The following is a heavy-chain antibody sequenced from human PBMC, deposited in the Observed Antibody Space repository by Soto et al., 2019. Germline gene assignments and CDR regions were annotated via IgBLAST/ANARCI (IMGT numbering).Heavy chain of an antibody. CDR3: AKDWMGLGYFFEY. Sequence: EVQLLESGGDLVHPGGSLRLSCVASGFSFGNYAMNWVRQDPGKGLQWVASISNSGGITYYADSVKGRFTISRDNSENTLFLPLNSLRVEDTAIYSCAKDWMGLGYFFEYWGQGTLVTVSA. CDR2: ISNSGGIT. V-gene: IGHV3-23*01. CDR1: GFSFGNYA. D-gene: IGHD5-18*01. J-gene: IGHJ4*02.